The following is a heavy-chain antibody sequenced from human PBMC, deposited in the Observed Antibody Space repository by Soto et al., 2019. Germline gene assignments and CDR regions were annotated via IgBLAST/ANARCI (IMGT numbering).Heavy chain of an antibody. CDR1: GGSFSGYY. CDR2: INHSGST. CDR3: ARGRQWLARRYLDY. V-gene: IGHV4-34*01. J-gene: IGHJ4*02. Sequence: PSETLSLTCAVYGGSFSGYYWSWIRQPPGKGLEWIGEINHSGSTNYNTSLKRRVTISVDTSKNQFSLKLSAVTAADTAVYYCARGRQWLARRYLDYWGQGTLVTVSS. D-gene: IGHD6-19*01.